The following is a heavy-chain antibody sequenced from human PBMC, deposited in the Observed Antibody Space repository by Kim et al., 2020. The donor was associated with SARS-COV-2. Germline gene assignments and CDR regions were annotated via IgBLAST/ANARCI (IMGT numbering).Heavy chain of an antibody. Sequence: GGSLRLSCAASGFTFSDHYMDWVRQAPGKGLEWVGRTRNKANSYTTEYAASVKGRFTISRDDSKNSLYLQMNSLKTEDTAVYYCARVDTAMVSFFDYWGQGTLVTVSS. CDR1: GFTFSDHY. J-gene: IGHJ4*02. V-gene: IGHV3-72*01. D-gene: IGHD5-18*01. CDR3: ARVDTAMVSFFDY. CDR2: TRNKANSYTT.